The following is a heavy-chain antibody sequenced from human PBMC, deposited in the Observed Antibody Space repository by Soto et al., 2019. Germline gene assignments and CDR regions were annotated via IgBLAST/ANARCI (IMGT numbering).Heavy chain of an antibody. CDR2: MNPNSGNT. V-gene: IGHV1-8*01. D-gene: IGHD3-22*01. J-gene: IGHJ5*02. Sequence: ASVKVSCKASGYTFTSYDINWVRQATGQGLEWMGWMNPNSGNTGFAQKFQGRVTMTRNTSISTAYMELSSLRSEDTTVYYCATHYYDSSGYYRGAFDPWGQGTLVTVSS. CDR3: ATHYYDSSGYYRGAFDP. CDR1: GYTFTSYD.